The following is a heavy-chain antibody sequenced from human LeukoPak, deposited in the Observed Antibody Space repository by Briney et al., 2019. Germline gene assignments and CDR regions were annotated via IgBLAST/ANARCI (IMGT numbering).Heavy chain of an antibody. J-gene: IGHJ5*02. Sequence: SETLSLTCAVYGGSFSGYYWSWIRQPPGKGLEWIGEINHSGSTNYNPSLKSRVTISVDTSKNQFSLKLSSVTAADTAVYYCARAPQLLWLGELLFGGFDPWGQGTLVTVSS. CDR1: GGSFSGYY. CDR3: ARAPQLLWLGELLFGGFDP. CDR2: INHSGST. D-gene: IGHD3-10*01. V-gene: IGHV4-34*01.